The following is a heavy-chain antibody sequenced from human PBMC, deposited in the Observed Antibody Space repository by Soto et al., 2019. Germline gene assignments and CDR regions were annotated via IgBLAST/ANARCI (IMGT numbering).Heavy chain of an antibody. CDR3: ARDRSPRSSSWPTYGMDV. CDR1: GGSISSGDYY. Sequence: QVQLQESGPGLVKPSQTLSLTCTVSGGSISSGDYYWRCIRHPPGKGLDCVWYIYYSGSTYYNPSLKRRAKIYVDTFKNPFSLKLSSVTAADTAVYYCARDRSPRSSSWPTYGMDVWGQGTTVTVSS. V-gene: IGHV4-30-4*01. D-gene: IGHD6-13*01. J-gene: IGHJ6*02. CDR2: IYYSGST.